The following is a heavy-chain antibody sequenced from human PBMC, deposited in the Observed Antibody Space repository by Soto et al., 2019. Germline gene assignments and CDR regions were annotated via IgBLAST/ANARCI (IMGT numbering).Heavy chain of an antibody. Sequence: QVQLLESGPGLVRPSQTLSLTCTVSGGSITNGDYYWNWIRQHPGKGLEWIGYINYRGTTFYNPSLKSRVFISVETSKNQFSLNLSSVTAADTAVYFCARDAPGEAPYWGQGTLVTVSS. CDR3: ARDAPGEAPY. CDR1: GGSITNGDYY. J-gene: IGHJ4*02. V-gene: IGHV4-31*03. D-gene: IGHD2-2*01. CDR2: INYRGTT.